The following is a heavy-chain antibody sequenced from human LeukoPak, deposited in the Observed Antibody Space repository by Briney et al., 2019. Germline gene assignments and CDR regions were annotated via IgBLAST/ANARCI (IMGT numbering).Heavy chain of an antibody. CDR3: ATAPLYSSSWYFRGYFDD. CDR2: ISGSGGST. J-gene: IGHJ4*02. V-gene: IGHV3-23*01. D-gene: IGHD6-13*01. CDR1: GFTFSSYA. Sequence: GGSLRLSCAASGFTFSSYAMSWVRQAPGKGLEWVSAISGSGGSTYYADSVTGRFTISRDNPKNTLYLQMNSLRAEDTAVYFCATAPLYSSSWYFRGYFDDWGQGTLVTVSS.